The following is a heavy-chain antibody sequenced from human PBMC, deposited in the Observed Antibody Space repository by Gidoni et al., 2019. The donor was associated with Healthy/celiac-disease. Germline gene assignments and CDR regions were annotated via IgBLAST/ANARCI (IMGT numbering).Heavy chain of an antibody. J-gene: IGHJ3*02. CDR1: GYTFTGYY. Sequence: QVQLVQSGAEVKKPGASVKVSCQASGYTFTGYYMHWARQAPGQGLEWMGWINPNSGGTNYAQKFQGRVTMTRDTSMSTAYMELSRLRSDDTAVYYGARQPTYSHDAFDIWGQGTMVTVSS. D-gene: IGHD6-13*01. V-gene: IGHV1-2*02. CDR2: INPNSGGT. CDR3: ARQPTYSHDAFDI.